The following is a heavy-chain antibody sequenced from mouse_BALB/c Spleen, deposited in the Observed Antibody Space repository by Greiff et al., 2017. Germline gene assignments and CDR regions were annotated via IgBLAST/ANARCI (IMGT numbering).Heavy chain of an antibody. Sequence: VKLMESGAELARPGASVKLSCKASGYTFTSYWMQWVKQRPGQGLEWIGAIYPGDGDTRYTQKFKGKATLTADKSSSTAYMQLSSLASEDSAVYYCARSGYGSFYAMDYWGQGTSVTVSS. V-gene: IGHV1-87*01. CDR2: IYPGDGDT. CDR1: GYTFTSYW. CDR3: ARSGYGSFYAMDY. D-gene: IGHD1-1*01. J-gene: IGHJ4*01.